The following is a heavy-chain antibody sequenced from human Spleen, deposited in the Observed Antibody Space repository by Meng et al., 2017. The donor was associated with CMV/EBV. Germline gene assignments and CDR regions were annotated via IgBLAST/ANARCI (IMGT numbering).Heavy chain of an antibody. J-gene: IGHJ5*02. CDR3: AKDAENSGDGSWFDP. D-gene: IGHD4-17*01. Sequence: GGPLRLSCAASGFTFSSYAMSWVLQAPGKGLEWVSIIYSGGSRTYYADSVKGRFTISRDNSKNTLYLQMNSLRAEDPAVYYCAKDAENSGDGSWFDPWGQGTLVTVSS. V-gene: IGHV3-23*03. CDR2: IYSGGSRT. CDR1: GFTFSSYA.